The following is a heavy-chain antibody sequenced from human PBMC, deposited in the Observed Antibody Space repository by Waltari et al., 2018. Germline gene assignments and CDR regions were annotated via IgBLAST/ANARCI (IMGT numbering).Heavy chain of an antibody. V-gene: IGHV4-39*01. CDR1: GDSISSSIYY. J-gene: IGHJ5*02. Sequence: QLQLQESGPGLVKPSETLSLTCPVSGDSISSSIYYWDWIRQTPGKGLGWSGNIEYRGNPNSNPSLQSRVTISIDTSMNQFYLRLTSVTAADTAVYYCARHTSTNCYILPLPWGQGTLVTVSS. CDR2: IEYRGNP. CDR3: ARHTSTNCYILPLP. D-gene: IGHD2-2*01.